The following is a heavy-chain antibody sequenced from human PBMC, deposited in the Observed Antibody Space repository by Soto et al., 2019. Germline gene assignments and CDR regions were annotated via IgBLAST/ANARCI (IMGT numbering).Heavy chain of an antibody. CDR1: GGTFSSYA. Sequence: SVKVSCKASGGTFSSYAISWVRQAPGQGLEWMGGIIPIFGTANYAQKFQGRVTITADESTSTAYMELSSLRSEDTAVYYCARRGYSYGYDYYYCYGMDVWGQGTTVTAP. D-gene: IGHD5-18*01. CDR3: ARRGYSYGYDYYYCYGMDV. V-gene: IGHV1-69*13. CDR2: IIPIFGTA. J-gene: IGHJ6*02.